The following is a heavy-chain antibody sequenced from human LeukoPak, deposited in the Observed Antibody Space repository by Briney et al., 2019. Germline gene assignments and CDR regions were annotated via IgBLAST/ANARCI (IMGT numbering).Heavy chain of an antibody. D-gene: IGHD5-18*01. CDR3: APLTGYSYGLDY. J-gene: IGHJ4*02. CDR1: GFTFSSYS. Sequence: GGSLRLSCAASGFTFSSYSMNWVRQAPGKGLEWVSSISSSSSYIYYADSVKGRFTISRDNAKDSLYLQMNSLRAEDTAVYYCAPLTGYSYGLDYWGQGTLVTVSS. V-gene: IGHV3-21*01. CDR2: ISSSSSYI.